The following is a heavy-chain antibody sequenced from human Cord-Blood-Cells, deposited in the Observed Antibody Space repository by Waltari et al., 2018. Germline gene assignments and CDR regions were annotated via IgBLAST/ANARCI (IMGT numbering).Heavy chain of an antibody. D-gene: IGHD1-26*01. J-gene: IGHJ4*02. V-gene: IGHV1-69*06. CDR3: VLEINNGAYDFDY. CDR2: IIPIFGTA. CDR1: GGTFSSYA. Sequence: QVQLVQSGAEVKKPGSSVKVSCKASGGTFSSYAISWVRPAPGQGLEWMGGIIPIFGTANYAQKFQGRVTITADKSTSTAYMELSSLRSEDTAVYYCVLEINNGAYDFDYWGQGTLVTVSS.